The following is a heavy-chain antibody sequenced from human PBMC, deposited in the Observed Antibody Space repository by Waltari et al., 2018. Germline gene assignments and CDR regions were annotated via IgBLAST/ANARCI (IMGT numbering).Heavy chain of an antibody. V-gene: IGHV1-3*01. CDR2: INAGNGNT. J-gene: IGHJ4*02. CDR3: ARDDIAAAVDY. CDR1: GYTFTSYA. D-gene: IGHD6-13*01. Sequence: QVQLVQSGAEVQKPGASVKVSCKASGYTFTSYAMHWGRQAPGQRLEWMGWINAGNGNTKYSQKFQGRVTITRDTSASTAYMELSSLRSEDTAVYYCARDDIAAAVDYWGQGTLVTVSS.